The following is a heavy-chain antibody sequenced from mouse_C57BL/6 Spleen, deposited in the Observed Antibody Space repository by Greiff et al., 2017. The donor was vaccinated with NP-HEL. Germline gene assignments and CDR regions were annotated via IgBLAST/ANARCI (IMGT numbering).Heavy chain of an antibody. CDR2: IYPGDGDT. D-gene: IGHD2-4*01. CDR3: ARYGYYDYEKWYFDV. V-gene: IGHV1-82*01. J-gene: IGHJ1*03. Sequence: QVQLKQSGPELVKPGASVKISCKASGYAFSSSWMNWVKQRPGKGLEWIGRIYPGDGDTNYNGKFKGKATLTADKSSSTAYMQLSSLTSEDSAVYFCARYGYYDYEKWYFDVWGTGTTVTVSS. CDR1: GYAFSSSW.